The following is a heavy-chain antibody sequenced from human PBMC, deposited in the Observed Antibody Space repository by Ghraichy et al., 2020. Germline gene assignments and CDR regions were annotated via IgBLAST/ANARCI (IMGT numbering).Heavy chain of an antibody. CDR3: ARDISVGALEA. CDR2: IWYDGTRE. CDR1: GFIFSSHG. D-gene: IGHD1-1*01. V-gene: IGHV3-33*01. J-gene: IGHJ5*02. Sequence: GGSLRLSCATSGFIFSSHGFLWVRQAPGKGLEWVALIWYDGTRENYADSVKGRFTISRDNSKSTLYLQMNSLRAEDTAVYYCARDISVGALEAWGQGTLVTVSS.